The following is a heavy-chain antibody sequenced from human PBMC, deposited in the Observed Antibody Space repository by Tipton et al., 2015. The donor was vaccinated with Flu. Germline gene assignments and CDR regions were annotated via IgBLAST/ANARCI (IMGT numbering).Heavy chain of an antibody. D-gene: IGHD6-19*01. Sequence: SLRLSCTASGFTFSRYAMSWVRQAPGKGLEWVSAIGGGGATTYFADSVKGRFTISRDNIRGTLYLQMNSLRAEDTAIYYCAKVIPEKVAGLDHWGQGALVIVSS. CDR1: GFTFSRYA. CDR3: AKVIPEKVAGLDH. V-gene: IGHV3-23*01. J-gene: IGHJ4*02. CDR2: IGGGGATT.